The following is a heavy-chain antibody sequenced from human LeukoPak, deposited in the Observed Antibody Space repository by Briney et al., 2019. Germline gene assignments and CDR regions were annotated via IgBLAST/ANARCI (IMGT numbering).Heavy chain of an antibody. D-gene: IGHD5-12*01. CDR1: GGSISSYY. CDR3: ARTPFSGYEYYFDY. Sequence: SETLSLTCTVSGGSISSYYWSWIRQPAGKGLEWIGRIYTSGSTNYNPSLKSRVTMSVDTSKNQFSLKLSSVTAADTAVYYCARTPFSGYEYYFDYWGQGTLVTVSS. CDR2: IYTSGST. J-gene: IGHJ4*02. V-gene: IGHV4-4*07.